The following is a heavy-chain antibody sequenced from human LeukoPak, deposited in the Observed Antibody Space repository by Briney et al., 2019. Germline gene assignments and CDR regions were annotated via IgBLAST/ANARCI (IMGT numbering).Heavy chain of an antibody. V-gene: IGHV1-69*04. CDR3: ARVTAAPTGYNWFDP. CDR1: GGTLSSYG. Sequence: PGASAKVSCKASGGTLSSYGISWVRQAPGQGLEWMGRIIPILGLANYAQKFQGRVTITADTTTRTVYMEVSSLRSEDTAVYYCARVTAAPTGYNWFDPWGQGTLVTVSS. CDR2: IIPILGLA. D-gene: IGHD1-1*01. J-gene: IGHJ5*02.